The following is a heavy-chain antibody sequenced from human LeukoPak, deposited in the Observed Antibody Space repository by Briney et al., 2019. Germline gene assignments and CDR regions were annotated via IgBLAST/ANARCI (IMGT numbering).Heavy chain of an antibody. Sequence: ASVKVSCKVSGYTFTDYYMHWVQQAPGKGLEWMGLVDPEDGETIYAEKFQGRVTITADTSTDTAYMELSSLSSVTAADTAVYYGAREFYDYVWGSLDYWGQGNLVTVSS. CDR1: GYTFTDYY. J-gene: IGHJ4*02. CDR2: VDPEDGET. V-gene: IGHV1-69-2*01. D-gene: IGHD3-16*01. CDR3: AREFYDYVWGSLDY.